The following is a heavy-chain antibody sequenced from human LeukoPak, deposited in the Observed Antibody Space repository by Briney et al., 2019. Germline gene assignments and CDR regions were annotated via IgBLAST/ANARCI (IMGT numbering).Heavy chain of an antibody. CDR2: IKQDGSEK. CDR1: GFTFCSLR. V-gene: IGHV3-7*01. CDR3: ARRWIGSAALDY. J-gene: IGHJ4*02. D-gene: IGHD2-2*01. Sequence: GGSLRLSCAASGFTFCSLRMSSVREAPGKGVGWVAKIKQDGSEKYYVDSVKGRFTISRDNAKNSLYLQMNSLRAEDTAVYYCARRWIGSAALDYWGQGTLVTVSS.